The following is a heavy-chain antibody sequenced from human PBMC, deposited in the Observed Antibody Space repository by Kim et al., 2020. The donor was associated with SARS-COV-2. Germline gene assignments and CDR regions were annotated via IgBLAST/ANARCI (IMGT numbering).Heavy chain of an antibody. J-gene: IGHJ5*02. D-gene: IGHD3-10*01. V-gene: IGHV3-23*01. CDR3: AKVYYGSGSTHIP. Sequence: YADSVKGRFTISRDNSKNTLYLQMNSLRAEDTAVYYCAKVYYGSGSTHIPWGQGTLVTVSS.